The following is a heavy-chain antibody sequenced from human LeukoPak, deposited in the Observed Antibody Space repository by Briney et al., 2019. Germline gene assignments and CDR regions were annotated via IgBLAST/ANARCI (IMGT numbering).Heavy chain of an antibody. CDR1: GFTFSSYS. CDR3: ARDNQNMRDAFDI. D-gene: IGHD1-14*01. Sequence: PGGSLRLSCAASGFTFSSYSMNWVRQAPGKGLEWVSSISSSSSYIYYADSVKGRFTISRDNAKNSLYLQMNSLRAEDTAVYYCARDNQNMRDAFDIWGQGTMVTVSS. CDR2: ISSSSSYI. J-gene: IGHJ3*02. V-gene: IGHV3-21*04.